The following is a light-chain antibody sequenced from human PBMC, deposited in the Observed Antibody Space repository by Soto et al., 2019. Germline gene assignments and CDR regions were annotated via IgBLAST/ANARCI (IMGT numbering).Light chain of an antibody. CDR3: QQRSNWPALT. Sequence: PATLSLSPGERATLSCRASQSVSSYLAWYQQKPGQAPRLLIYDASNRATGIPARFSGSGSGTDFTLTISSLEPEDFAVYYCQQRSNWPALTFGGGTRWISN. J-gene: IGKJ4*01. CDR2: DAS. CDR1: QSVSSY. V-gene: IGKV3-11*01.